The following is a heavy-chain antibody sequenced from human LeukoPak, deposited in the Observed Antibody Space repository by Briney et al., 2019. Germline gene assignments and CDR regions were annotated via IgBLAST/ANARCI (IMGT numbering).Heavy chain of an antibody. CDR3: ATYRQVLLPFES. D-gene: IGHD2-8*02. Sequence: GGSLRLSCAASGFTFSSYAMSWVRQAPGKGLEWVSDINGSGGSTYYADSVKGRFTISRDNSKNTLYLQMNSLRAEDTAIYYCATYRQVLLPFESWGQGTLVTVSS. V-gene: IGHV3-23*01. CDR1: GFTFSSYA. CDR2: INGSGGST. J-gene: IGHJ4*02.